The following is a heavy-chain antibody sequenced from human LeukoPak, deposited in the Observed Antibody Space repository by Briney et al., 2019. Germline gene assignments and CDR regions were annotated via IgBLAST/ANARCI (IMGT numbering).Heavy chain of an antibody. Sequence: PSETLSLTCTVSGGSISSYYWSWIRQPPGKGLEWIGSIYYSGSTYYNPSLKGRVTISVDTSKNQFSLKLSSVTAADTAVYYCARAPGAPRGYYAGGFDVWGQGTLVTVSS. J-gene: IGHJ3*01. CDR1: GGSISSYY. V-gene: IGHV4-59*05. CDR3: ARAPGAPRGYYAGGFDV. D-gene: IGHD3-3*01. CDR2: IYYSGST.